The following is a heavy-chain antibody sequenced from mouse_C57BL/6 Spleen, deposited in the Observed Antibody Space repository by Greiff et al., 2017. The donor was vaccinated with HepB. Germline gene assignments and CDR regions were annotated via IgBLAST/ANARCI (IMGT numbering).Heavy chain of an antibody. CDR3: VYTTVHFDY. Sequence: VQLQESGAELARPGASVKLSCKASGYTFTSYGISWVKQRTGQGLEWIGEIYPRSGNTYYNEKFKGKATLTADKSSSTAYMELRSLTSEDSAVYFCVYTTVHFDYWGQGTTLTVSS. J-gene: IGHJ2*01. V-gene: IGHV1-81*01. D-gene: IGHD1-1*01. CDR1: GYTFTSYG. CDR2: IYPRSGNT.